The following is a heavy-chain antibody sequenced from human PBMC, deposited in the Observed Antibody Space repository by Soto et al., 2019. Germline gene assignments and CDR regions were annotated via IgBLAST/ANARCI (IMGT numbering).Heavy chain of an antibody. CDR2: IYYSGST. CDR1: GGSISSNSYY. V-gene: IGHV4-39*01. Sequence: SETLSLTCTVSGGSISSNSYYWGWIRQPPGKGMEWIGSIYYSGSTYYNPSLKSRVTISVDTSKNQYSLKLSSVTAADTAVYYCARHSDRGSYDQQAFHIWGQGTMVTVSS. CDR3: ARHSDRGSYDQQAFHI. D-gene: IGHD1-26*01. J-gene: IGHJ3*02.